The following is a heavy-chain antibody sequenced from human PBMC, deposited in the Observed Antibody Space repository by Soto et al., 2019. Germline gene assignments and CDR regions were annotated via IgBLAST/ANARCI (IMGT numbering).Heavy chain of an antibody. J-gene: IGHJ4*02. CDR2: ISYDGSNK. Sequence: QVQLVESGGGVVQPGRSLRLSCAASGFTFSSYATHWVRQAPGKGLEWVAVISYDGSNKYYADSVKGRFTISRDNSKNTLYLQMNSLRAEDTAVYYCARVPGYCSSTSCSLYWGRGTLVTVSS. CDR1: GFTFSSYA. V-gene: IGHV3-30-3*01. CDR3: ARVPGYCSSTSCSLY. D-gene: IGHD2-2*01.